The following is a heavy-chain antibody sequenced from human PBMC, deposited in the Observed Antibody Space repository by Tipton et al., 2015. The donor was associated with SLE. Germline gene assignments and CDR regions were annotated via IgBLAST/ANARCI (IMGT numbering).Heavy chain of an antibody. D-gene: IGHD1-26*01. V-gene: IGHV1-69*05. Sequence: QLVQSGAEVKKPGSSVKVSCKASGGTFSIYSISWVRQAPGQGLEWMGGILPIFGTTNYAQKFQGRVTITTDQSTNTAYMELSSLRSEDTAVSSGAYIWRTYYDENGIDDFDIWGKGTLVSASP. CDR1: GGTFSIYS. CDR2: ILPIFGTT. CDR3: AYIWRTYYDENGIDDFDI. J-gene: IGHJ3*02.